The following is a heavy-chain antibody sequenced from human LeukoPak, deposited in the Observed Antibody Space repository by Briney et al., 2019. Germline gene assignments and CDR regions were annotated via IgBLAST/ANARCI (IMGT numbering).Heavy chain of an antibody. J-gene: IGHJ6*04. D-gene: IGHD3-10*02. Sequence: GGSLRLSCAASGFTFSDYYMIWIRQAPGKGLECVSYISNSGNSVYYADSVKGRFTISRDNAKNLLYLQMNSLRADDTAVYYCAELGITMIGGVWGKGTTVTISS. CDR1: GFTFSDYY. CDR2: ISNSGNSV. V-gene: IGHV3-11*01. CDR3: AELGITMIGGV.